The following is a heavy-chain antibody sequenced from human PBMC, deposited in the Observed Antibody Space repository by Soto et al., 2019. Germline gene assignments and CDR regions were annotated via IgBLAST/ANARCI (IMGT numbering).Heavy chain of an antibody. CDR2: ISSSSSYI. V-gene: IGHV3-21*01. Sequence: GGSLRLSCAASGFTFSSYSMNWVRQAPGKGLEWVSSISSSSSYIYYADSVKGRFTISRDNAKNSLYLQMNSLRAEDTAVYYCAKASGSGSPGNWGQGTLVTVSS. J-gene: IGHJ4*02. CDR1: GFTFSSYS. D-gene: IGHD3-10*01. CDR3: AKASGSGSPGN.